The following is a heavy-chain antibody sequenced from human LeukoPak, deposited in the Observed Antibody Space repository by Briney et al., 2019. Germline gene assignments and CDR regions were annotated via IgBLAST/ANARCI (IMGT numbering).Heavy chain of an antibody. CDR1: GGSISRGSYS. CDR2: IYYSGST. CDR3: ARHHSNGYCFDY. D-gene: IGHD3-22*01. Sequence: SETLSLTCTVSGGSISRGSYSWSWIRQRPGKGLEWIGNIYYSGSTYYNPSLKSRVTLSADTSKNQFSLKLSSVSAADTAVYYCARHHSNGYCFDYWGQGTQVTVSS. J-gene: IGHJ4*02. V-gene: IGHV4-39*01.